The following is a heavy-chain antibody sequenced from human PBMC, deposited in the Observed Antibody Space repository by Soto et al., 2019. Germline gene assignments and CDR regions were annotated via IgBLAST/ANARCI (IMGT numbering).Heavy chain of an antibody. CDR2: TSSDSSTI. J-gene: IGHJ6*03. D-gene: IGHD3-9*01. CDR1: GFTFSSYS. CDR3: ASDWFYMDV. Sequence: GGSLRLSCAASGFTFSSYSMNWVRQAPGKGLEWISYTSSDSSTIYYADSVKGRFTISRDNAENSLYLQMNSLRVEDTAVYYCASDWFYMDVWGKGTSVTVSS. V-gene: IGHV3-48*01.